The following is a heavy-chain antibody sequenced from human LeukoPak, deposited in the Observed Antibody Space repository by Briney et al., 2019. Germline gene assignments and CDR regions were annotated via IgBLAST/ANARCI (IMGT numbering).Heavy chain of an antibody. V-gene: IGHV3-23*01. CDR1: GFPFSSYA. J-gene: IGHJ4*02. CDR2: ISGSGGST. CDR3: AKCGYSGYDKARHFDY. D-gene: IGHD5-12*01. Sequence: GGSLRLSCAASGFPFSSYAMSWVRQAPGKGLEWVSAISGSGGSTYYPDSVKGRFTISRDNSKNTLYLQMNSLRAEDTAVYYGAKCGYSGYDKARHFDYWGQGTLVTVSS.